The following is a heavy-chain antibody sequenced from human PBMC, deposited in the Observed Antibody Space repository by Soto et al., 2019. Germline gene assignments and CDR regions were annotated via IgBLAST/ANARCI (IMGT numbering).Heavy chain of an antibody. CDR3: AREGGSGVRAALDH. CDR2: INPKSGTT. CDR1: GYTFTDHY. Sequence: QVQLVQSGAEVKKPGASLMVSCKASGYTFTDHYIHWVRQAPGQGLEWMGWINPKSGTTYYAQNCQGWVTGTSDSSTSTAYLDLRTLASDDTAVYYCAREGGSGVRAALDHWGQGTLVTVSS. D-gene: IGHD2-8*01. V-gene: IGHV1-2*04. J-gene: IGHJ4*02.